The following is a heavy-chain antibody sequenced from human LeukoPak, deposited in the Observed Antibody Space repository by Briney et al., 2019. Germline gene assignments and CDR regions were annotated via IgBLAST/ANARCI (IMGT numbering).Heavy chain of an antibody. CDR1: GGAISGDD. J-gene: IGHJ4*02. V-gene: IGHV4-59*08. CDR2: IYYSGST. D-gene: IGHD4-17*01. Sequence: PSETLSLTCTVSGGAISGDDWSWIRQPPGKGLEWIGAIYYSGSTNYNPSLKSRVPISVDTSKNPLSLKLSSVTAADTAVYYCARLDYGDYLDYWGQGTLVTVSS. CDR3: ARLDYGDYLDY.